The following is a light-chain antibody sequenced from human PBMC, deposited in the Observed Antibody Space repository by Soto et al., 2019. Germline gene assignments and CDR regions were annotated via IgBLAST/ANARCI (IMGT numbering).Light chain of an antibody. J-gene: IGKJ2*01. CDR3: QQYNNWPPYT. CDR2: GAS. CDR1: QSVSSN. Sequence: VLTQSPATLSLSPGERATLSCRASQSVSSNLAWYQQRPGQAPRFLMYGASTRATETPARFSGSGSATDFTLTISSLQSEDFAVYYCQQYNNWPPYTFGQGTKVDIK. V-gene: IGKV3-15*01.